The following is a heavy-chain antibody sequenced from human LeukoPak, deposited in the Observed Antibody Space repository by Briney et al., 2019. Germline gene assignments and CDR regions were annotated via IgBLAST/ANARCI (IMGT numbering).Heavy chain of an antibody. CDR1: GFTFNTYN. CDR3: AREAGITMVRGVSHDAFDI. D-gene: IGHD3-10*01. V-gene: IGHV3-21*01. J-gene: IGHJ3*02. Sequence: GGSLRLSCAASGFTFNTYNLNWVRQAPGKGLEWVSSISYSSVYLFYADSMKGRFTISRDNAKNSLNLQMNSLRAEDTAVYYCAREAGITMVRGVSHDAFDIWGQGTMVTVSS. CDR2: ISYSSVYL.